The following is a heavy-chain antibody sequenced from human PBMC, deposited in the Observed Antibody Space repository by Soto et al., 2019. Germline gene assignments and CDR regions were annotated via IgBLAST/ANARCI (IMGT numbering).Heavy chain of an antibody. Sequence: SETLSLTCIISGDSTSNYYWSWIRQSPGKGLEWIGYISYSGNTNYNPSLKSRVTISVDTSKDQLSLKVTSVTAADTAMYYCACLRGKRVSPIDYWGQGTQVTVSA. J-gene: IGHJ4*02. D-gene: IGHD3-10*01. CDR2: ISYSGNT. V-gene: IGHV4-59*01. CDR1: GDSTSNYY. CDR3: ACLRGKRVSPIDY.